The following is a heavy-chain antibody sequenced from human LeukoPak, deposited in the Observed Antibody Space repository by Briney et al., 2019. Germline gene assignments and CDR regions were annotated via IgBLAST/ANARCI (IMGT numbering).Heavy chain of an antibody. Sequence: GASVKVSCKASGYTFTSYDINWVRQATGQGLEWMGWMNPNSGNTGYAQKFQGRVTITRNTSISTAYMELSSLRFEDTAVYYCAREDYYDSGSNDYWGQGTLVTVSS. CDR3: AREDYYDSGSNDY. CDR1: GYTFTSYD. D-gene: IGHD3-22*01. J-gene: IGHJ4*02. CDR2: MNPNSGNT. V-gene: IGHV1-8*03.